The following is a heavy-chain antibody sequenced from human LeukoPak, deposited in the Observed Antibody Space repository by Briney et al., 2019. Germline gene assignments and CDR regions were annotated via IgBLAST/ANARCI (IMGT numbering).Heavy chain of an antibody. CDR2: IYTSGST. J-gene: IGHJ4*02. V-gene: IGHV4-4*07. CDR1: GGPISSYY. D-gene: IGHD3-10*01. CDR3: ASSYYYGSGSPFGFDY. Sequence: SETLSLTCTVSGGPISSYYWSWIRQPAGKGLEWIGRIYTSGSTNYNPSLKSRVTISVDTSKNQFSLKLSSVTAADTAVYYCASSYYYGSGSPFGFDYWGQGTLVTVSS.